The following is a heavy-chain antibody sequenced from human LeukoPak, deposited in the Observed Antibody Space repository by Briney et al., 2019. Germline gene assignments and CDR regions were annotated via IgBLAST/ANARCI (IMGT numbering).Heavy chain of an antibody. D-gene: IGHD1-26*01. CDR3: VRREVGATLRFDP. CDR2: IYPADSDA. V-gene: IGHV5-51*01. J-gene: IGHJ5*02. CDR1: GYRFSNYW. Sequence: GESLKISCKGSGYRFSNYWIGWVRQMPGKGLEWVGLIYPADSDARYSPSFEGQVTISADKSISTAYLHWSSLKASDTAMYYRVRREVGATLRFDPWGQGTLVIVSS.